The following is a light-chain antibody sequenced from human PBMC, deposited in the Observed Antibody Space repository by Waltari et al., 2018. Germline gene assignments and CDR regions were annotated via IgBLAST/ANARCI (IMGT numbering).Light chain of an antibody. J-gene: IGKJ1*01. V-gene: IGKV3D-15*01. CDR2: GAS. Sequence: EIVMTQSPGPLSVSPGERATPSCRASQSVSVNLAWYQQKPGQAPRLLIHGASTRATGIPARFSGSGSGTEFTLTISSLQSEDFAVYHCQQYNDWSWTFGQGTKVEIK. CDR1: QSVSVN. CDR3: QQYNDWSWT.